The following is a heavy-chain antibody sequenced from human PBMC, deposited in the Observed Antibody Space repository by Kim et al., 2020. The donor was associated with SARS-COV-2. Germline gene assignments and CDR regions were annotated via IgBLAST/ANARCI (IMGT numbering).Heavy chain of an antibody. Sequence: GESLKISCKGSGYRFSSSWIGWVRQMPGKGLEWMGIIYPDDSETRYSPSFQGQVIISTDKSISTAYLHWSSLKASDTAMYYCARLGGAGYSISWYLDYFDYWGQGTLVTVSS. CDR1: GYRFSSSW. CDR3: ARLGGAGYSISWYLDYFDY. D-gene: IGHD6-13*01. CDR2: IYPDDSET. J-gene: IGHJ4*02. V-gene: IGHV5-51*01.